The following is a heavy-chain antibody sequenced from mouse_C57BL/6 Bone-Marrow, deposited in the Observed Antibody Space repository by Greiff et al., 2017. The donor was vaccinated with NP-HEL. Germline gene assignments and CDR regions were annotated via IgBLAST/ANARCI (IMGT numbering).Heavy chain of an antibody. D-gene: IGHD2-1*01. J-gene: IGHJ1*03. CDR1: GFTFSDYY. CDR2: INYDGSST. CDR3: ARPYGTDWYFDV. Sequence: DVMLVESEGGLVQPGSSMKLSCTASGFTFSDYYMAWVRQVPEKGLEWVANINYDGSSTYYLDSLKSRFIISRDNAKNILYLQMSSLKSEDTATYYCARPYGTDWYFDVWGTGTTVTVSS. V-gene: IGHV5-16*01.